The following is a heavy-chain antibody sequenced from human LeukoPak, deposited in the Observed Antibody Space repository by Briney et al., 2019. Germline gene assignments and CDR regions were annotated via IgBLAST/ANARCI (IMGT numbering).Heavy chain of an antibody. CDR2: ISGSGGST. J-gene: IGHJ4*02. D-gene: IGHD2-2*01. Sequence: PGGSLRLSCAASGFTFSSYAMSWVRQAPGKGLEWVSAISGSGGSTYYADSVKGRFTISRDNSKNTLYLQMNSLRAEDTAVYYCVHRVPAAITYFDYWGQGTLVTVSS. CDR3: VHRVPAAITYFDY. V-gene: IGHV3-23*01. CDR1: GFTFSSYA.